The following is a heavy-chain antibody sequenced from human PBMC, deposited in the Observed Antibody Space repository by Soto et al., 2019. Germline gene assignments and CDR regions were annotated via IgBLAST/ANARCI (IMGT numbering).Heavy chain of an antibody. J-gene: IGHJ5*02. V-gene: IGHV4-61*08. CDR2: VYYSGTT. CDR3: AREVIAPPNYFDP. D-gene: IGHD4-4*01. CDR1: GGSIDSGDYY. Sequence: SETLSLTSTVGGGSIDSGDYYWSWIRQPPGKGLEWIGYVYYSGTTNYNPFLKSRVTLSLDKSKNQFSLKMNSVTAADTAVYYCAREVIAPPNYFDPWRQGTLVTLSS.